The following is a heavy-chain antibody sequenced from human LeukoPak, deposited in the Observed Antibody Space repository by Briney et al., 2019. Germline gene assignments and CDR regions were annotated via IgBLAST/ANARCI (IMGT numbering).Heavy chain of an antibody. CDR2: INSDGSST. CDR3: AELGITMIGGV. Sequence: PGGSLRLSCAASGFTFSSYGLNWVRQAPGKGLEWVSRINSDGSSTGYADSVKGRFTISRDNAKNTLYLQMNSLRAEDAAVYYCAELGITMIGGVWGKGTTVTISS. D-gene: IGHD3-10*02. V-gene: IGHV3-74*01. J-gene: IGHJ6*04. CDR1: GFTFSSYG.